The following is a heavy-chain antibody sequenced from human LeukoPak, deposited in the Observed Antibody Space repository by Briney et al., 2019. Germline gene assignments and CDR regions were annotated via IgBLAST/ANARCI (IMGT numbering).Heavy chain of an antibody. CDR3: ARVRGGYDDNFYYNYYMDV. D-gene: IGHD3-10*01. J-gene: IGHJ6*03. CDR1: GFTFSRYE. V-gene: IGHV3-7*03. Sequence: GGSLRLSCAASGFTFSRYEMNWVRQAPGKGLEWVANIKQDGSEKYYVDSVKGRFTISRDNAKNSLYLQMNSLRAEDTAVYYCARVRGGYDDNFYYNYYMDVWGKGTTVTVSS. CDR2: IKQDGSEK.